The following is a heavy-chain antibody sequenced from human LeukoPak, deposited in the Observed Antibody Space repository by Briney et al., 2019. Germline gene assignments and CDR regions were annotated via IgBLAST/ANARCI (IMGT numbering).Heavy chain of an antibody. V-gene: IGHV1-2*02. CDR3: ARDKYQLLYYYYGMDV. CDR1: GYTFTGYY. D-gene: IGHD2-2*01. J-gene: IGHJ6*02. CDR2: INPNSGGT. Sequence: ASVKVSCKASGYTFTGYYMHWVRQAPGQGLELMGWINPNSGGTNYAQKFQGRVTMTRDTSISTAYMELSRLRSDDTAVYYCARDKYQLLYYYYGMDVWGQGTTVTVSS.